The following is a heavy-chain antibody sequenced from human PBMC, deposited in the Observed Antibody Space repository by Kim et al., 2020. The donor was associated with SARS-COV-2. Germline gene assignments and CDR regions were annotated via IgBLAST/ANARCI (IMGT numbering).Heavy chain of an antibody. CDR2: IYYSGST. D-gene: IGHD6-13*01. J-gene: IGHJ5*02. Sequence: SETLSLTCTVSGGSISSSSYYWGWIRQPPGKGLEWIGSIYYSGSTYYNPSLKSRVTISVDTSKNQFSLKLSSVTAADTAVYYCARVRAAAGNWFDPWGQGTLVTVSS. CDR3: ARVRAAAGNWFDP. V-gene: IGHV4-39*07. CDR1: GGSISSSSYY.